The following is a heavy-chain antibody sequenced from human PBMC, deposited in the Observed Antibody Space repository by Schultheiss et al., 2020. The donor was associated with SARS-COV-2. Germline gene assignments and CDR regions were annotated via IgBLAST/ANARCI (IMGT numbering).Heavy chain of an antibody. J-gene: IGHJ4*02. D-gene: IGHD1-1*01. Sequence: GGSLRLSCAASGFTFDDYAMHWVRQAPGKGLEWVSGISWNSGSIGYADSVKGRFTISRDNAKNTLYLQMNSLRAEDTAVYYCVLGRAGTTEWGQGTLVTVSS. V-gene: IGHV3-9*01. CDR3: VLGRAGTTE. CDR2: ISWNSGSI. CDR1: GFTFDDYA.